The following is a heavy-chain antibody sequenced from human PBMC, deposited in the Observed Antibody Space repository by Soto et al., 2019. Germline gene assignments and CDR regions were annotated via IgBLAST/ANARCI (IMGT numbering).Heavy chain of an antibody. D-gene: IGHD5-12*01. Sequence: QVQLQESGPGLVKPSQTLSLTCTVSGGSISSGGYYWSWIRQHPGKGLEWIGYIYYSGSTYYNPSLKCRFTIAVDTSKNQFSLKLSSVTAADTAVYYCARGHSGYDLTGMDVWGQGTTVTVSS. CDR2: IYYSGST. CDR3: ARGHSGYDLTGMDV. CDR1: GGSISSGGYY. V-gene: IGHV4-31*03. J-gene: IGHJ6*02.